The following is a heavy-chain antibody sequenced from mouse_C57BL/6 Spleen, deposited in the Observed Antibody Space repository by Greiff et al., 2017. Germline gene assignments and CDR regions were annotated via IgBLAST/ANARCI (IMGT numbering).Heavy chain of an antibody. Sequence: VQLQQPGAELVKPGASVKLSCKASGYTFTSYWMHWVKQRPGQGLEWIGMIHPNSGSTNYNEKFKSKATLTVDKSSSTAYMQLSSLTSEDSAVYYCARSGAYYGNYRNYAKDYGGQGTSVTVSS. CDR1: GYTFTSYW. CDR2: IHPNSGST. CDR3: ARSGAYYGNYRNYAKDY. V-gene: IGHV1-64*01. D-gene: IGHD2-10*01. J-gene: IGHJ4*01.